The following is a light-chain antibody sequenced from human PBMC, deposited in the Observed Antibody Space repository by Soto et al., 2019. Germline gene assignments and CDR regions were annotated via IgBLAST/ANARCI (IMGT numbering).Light chain of an antibody. CDR1: QSISSW. Sequence: IQMTQSPSTLSASVGDRVTITCRASQSISSWLAWYQQKPGKAPKLLIYDASSLESGVPSRFSGSGSGTEFTLTISSLQPDDFATYYCQQYNSYWSTFGQGTKLEIK. CDR3: QQYNSYWST. V-gene: IGKV1-5*01. J-gene: IGKJ2*01. CDR2: DAS.